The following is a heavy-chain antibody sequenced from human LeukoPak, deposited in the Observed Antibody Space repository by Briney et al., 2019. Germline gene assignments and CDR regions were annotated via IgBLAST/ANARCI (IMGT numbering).Heavy chain of an antibody. CDR3: ARDLAWGAY. CDR2: ITSSSSSI. V-gene: IGHV3-21*01. D-gene: IGHD4/OR15-4a*01. J-gene: IGHJ4*02. CDR1: GFTFSIYT. Sequence: GGSLRLSCVASGFTFSIYTMSWVRQAPGKGLEWVSSITSSSSSIYSADSVKGRLTISRDNAKNSLYLEMNSLREEDTAVYYCARDLAWGAYWGQGTLVTVSS.